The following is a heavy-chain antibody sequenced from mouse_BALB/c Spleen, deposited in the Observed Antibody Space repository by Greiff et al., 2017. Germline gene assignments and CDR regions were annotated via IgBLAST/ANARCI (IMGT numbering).Heavy chain of an antibody. D-gene: IGHD2-1*01. CDR2: INPYNDGT. V-gene: IGHV1-14*01. J-gene: IGHJ3*01. CDR1: GYTFTSYV. CDR3: ARNYYGNYGGFAY. Sequence: EVQVVESGPELVKPGASVKMSCKASGYTFTSYVMHWVKQKPGQGLEWIGYINPYNDGTKYNEKFKGKATLTSDKSSSTAYMELSSLTSEDSAVYYCARNYYGNYGGFAYWGQGTLVTVSA.